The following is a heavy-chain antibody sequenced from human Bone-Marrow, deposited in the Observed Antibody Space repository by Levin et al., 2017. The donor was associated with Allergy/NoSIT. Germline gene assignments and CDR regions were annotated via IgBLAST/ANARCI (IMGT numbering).Heavy chain of an antibody. J-gene: IGHJ3*02. Sequence: SETLSLTCAVSGGSSSSGDYSWSWIRQPPGKGLEWIGYINHSGNNHYNPSLKSRVTMSVDRSKSQFSLNLSSVTAADTAVYYCAISGNYDDAFDIWGRGTMVTISS. CDR3: AISGNYDDAFDI. V-gene: IGHV4-30-2*01. D-gene: IGHD4-11*01. CDR1: GGSSSSGDYS. CDR2: INHSGNN.